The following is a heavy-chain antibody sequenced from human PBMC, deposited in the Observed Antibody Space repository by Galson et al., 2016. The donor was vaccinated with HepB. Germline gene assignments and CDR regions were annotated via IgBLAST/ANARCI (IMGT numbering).Heavy chain of an antibody. D-gene: IGHD4/OR15-4a*01. Sequence: SVKVSCKASGYAFTTYIIAWVRQAPGQGLELMGWIAAYNGKTNYALNLQDRVTITIDPSTSTAYMEVRSLKSDDTAVYYCARSAAEVDFGFDVWGQGTMLTVSS. CDR1: GYAFTTYI. V-gene: IGHV1-18*04. CDR2: IAAYNGKT. CDR3: ARSAAEVDFGFDV. J-gene: IGHJ3*01.